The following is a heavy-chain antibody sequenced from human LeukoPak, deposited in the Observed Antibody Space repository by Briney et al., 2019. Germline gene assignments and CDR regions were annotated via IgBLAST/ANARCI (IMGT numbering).Heavy chain of an antibody. J-gene: IGHJ4*02. Sequence: PGGSLRLSCAASGFTFTTCNMNWFRRAPAKGLEWFSYISSTTKNVYYADSVRGRFTISRDNAKNFLYLQMNSLRAEDTAVYYCATDTYYSDTAAECDYWGQGTLVSVSS. V-gene: IGHV3-48*01. D-gene: IGHD3-22*01. CDR1: GFTFTTCN. CDR2: ISSTTKNV. CDR3: ATDTYYSDTAAECDY.